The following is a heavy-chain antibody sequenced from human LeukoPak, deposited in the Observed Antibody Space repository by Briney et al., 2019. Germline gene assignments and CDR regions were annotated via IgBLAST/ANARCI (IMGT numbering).Heavy chain of an antibody. CDR2: ISGSGGST. Sequence: GGSLRLSCAASGFTFSSYAMSWVRQAPGKGLEWVSAISGSGGSTYYADSVKGRFTISRDNSKNTLYLLMNSLRAEDTAVYYCAKAPHYDFWSGYYCGYWGQGTLVTVSS. J-gene: IGHJ4*02. CDR3: AKAPHYDFWSGYYCGY. V-gene: IGHV3-23*01. CDR1: GFTFSSYA. D-gene: IGHD3-3*01.